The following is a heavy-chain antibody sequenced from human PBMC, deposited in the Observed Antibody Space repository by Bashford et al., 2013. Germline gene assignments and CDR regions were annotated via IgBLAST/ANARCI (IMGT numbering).Heavy chain of an antibody. CDR3: TFRYCYDTSGVGRTRRGYFDY. CDR2: IKSKTDGGTT. J-gene: IGHJ4*02. Sequence: VRQAPGKGLEWVGRIKSKTDGGTTDYAAPVKGRFTISRDDSKNTLYLQMNSLKTEDTAVYYCTFRYCYDTSGVGRTRRGYFDYWGQGTLVTVSS. D-gene: IGHD3-22*01. V-gene: IGHV3-15*01.